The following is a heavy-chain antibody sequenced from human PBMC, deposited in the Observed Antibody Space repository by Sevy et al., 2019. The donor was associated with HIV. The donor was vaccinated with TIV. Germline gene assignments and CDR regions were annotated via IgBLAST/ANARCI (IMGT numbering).Heavy chain of an antibody. J-gene: IGHJ6*02. CDR2: ISAYNGNT. Sequence: ASVKVSCKASGYTFTSYGISWVRQAPGQGLEWMGWISAYNGNTNYAQKLQGRVTMTTDTSTSTAYMELRSLRSDDTAMYYCARDIVVVPAAMITYYYGMDVWGQGTTVTVSS. CDR1: GYTFTSYG. D-gene: IGHD2-2*01. V-gene: IGHV1-18*01. CDR3: ARDIVVVPAAMITYYYGMDV.